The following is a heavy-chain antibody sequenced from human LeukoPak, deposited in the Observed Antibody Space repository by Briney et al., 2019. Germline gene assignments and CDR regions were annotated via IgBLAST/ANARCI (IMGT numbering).Heavy chain of an antibody. J-gene: IGHJ4*02. D-gene: IGHD5-24*01. CDR2: ISAYNGNT. V-gene: IGHV1-18*01. CDR1: GGTFSSYA. Sequence: ASVKVSCKASGGTFSSYAISWVRQAPGQGLEWMGWISAYNGNTNYAQKLQGRVTMTTDTSTSTAYMELRSLRSDDTAVYYCARDSGRWLQSGYWGQGTLVTVSS. CDR3: ARDSGRWLQSGY.